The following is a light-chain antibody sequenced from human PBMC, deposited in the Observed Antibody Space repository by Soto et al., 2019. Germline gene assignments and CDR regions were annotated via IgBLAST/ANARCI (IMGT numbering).Light chain of an antibody. CDR2: AAS. J-gene: IGKJ1*01. V-gene: IGKV3-15*01. CDR3: QQYNNWWT. CDR1: QSVNRN. Sequence: EIVMTQSPATPSVSPGERATLSCRASQSVNRNLAWYQQKPGQAPRLLISAASTRATGIPARFSGSGSETEFTLTISSLQSEDFAVYYCQQYNNWWTFGQGTKVEMK.